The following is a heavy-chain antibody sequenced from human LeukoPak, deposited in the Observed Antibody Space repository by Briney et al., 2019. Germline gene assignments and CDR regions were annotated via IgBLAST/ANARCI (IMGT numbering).Heavy chain of an antibody. CDR1: GFTFSSYG. CDR3: AEQWLVPYYGMDV. V-gene: IGHV3-30*02. Sequence: GGSLRLSCAASGFTFSSYGMPCVRQAPGKGLEWVAFIRYDGSNKYYADSVKGRFTISRDNSKNTLYLQMNSLRAEDTAVYYCAEQWLVPYYGMDVWGQGTTVTVSS. CDR2: IRYDGSNK. J-gene: IGHJ6*02. D-gene: IGHD6-19*01.